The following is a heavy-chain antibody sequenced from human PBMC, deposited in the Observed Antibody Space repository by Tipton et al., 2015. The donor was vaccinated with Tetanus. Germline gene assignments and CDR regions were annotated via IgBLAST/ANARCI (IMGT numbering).Heavy chain of an antibody. J-gene: IGHJ4*02. D-gene: IGHD4-23*01. CDR3: AKDGTFGGT. CDR1: GFSFDDYA. Sequence: SLRLSCTTSGFSFDDYAMHWVRQGPGKGLEWASGITWNSNTVQYAEFVKGRFTISRDNAQSSLYLQMNSLSIEDTGLYFCAKDGTFGGTWGQGTLVVVTS. V-gene: IGHV3-9*01. CDR2: ITWNSNTV.